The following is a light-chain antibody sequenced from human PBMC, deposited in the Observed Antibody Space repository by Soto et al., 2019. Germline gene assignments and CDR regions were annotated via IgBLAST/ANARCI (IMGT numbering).Light chain of an antibody. CDR1: QSLSDY. J-gene: IGKJ1*01. Sequence: DIQMTQSPSTLSASVGDRVTITCRASQSLSDYLAWYQQKPGEAPKILIYGASNLESGVPSRFSGSGSGSEFTLTISSLQPDDFGTYYCQQYYSSWTFGQGTKVEIK. CDR2: GAS. V-gene: IGKV1-5*01. CDR3: QQYYSSWT.